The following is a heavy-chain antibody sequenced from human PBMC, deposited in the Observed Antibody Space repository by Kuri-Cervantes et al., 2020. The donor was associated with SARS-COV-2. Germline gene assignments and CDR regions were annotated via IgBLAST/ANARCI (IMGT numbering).Heavy chain of an antibody. D-gene: IGHD3-22*01. Sequence: ASVKVSCKASGYTFTGYYMHWVRQAPGQGLEWMGWINPNSGGTNYAQKFQGRVTMTRDTSISTAYMELSRLRSDDTAVYYCARVFGYYDSSGYHDVDYWGQGTLVTVSS. J-gene: IGHJ4*02. CDR3: ARVFGYYDSSGYHDVDY. CDR2: INPNSGGT. CDR1: GYTFTGYY. V-gene: IGHV1-2*02.